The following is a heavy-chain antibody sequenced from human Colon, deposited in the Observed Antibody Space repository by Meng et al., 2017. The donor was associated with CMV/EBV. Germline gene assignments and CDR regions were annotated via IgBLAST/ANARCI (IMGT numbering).Heavy chain of an antibody. CDR1: GFNFSNYW. J-gene: IGHJ4*02. CDR3: ARVGVNKPFDY. Sequence: GESLKISCAASGFNFSNYWMSWVRQAPGKGLEWVANIKYDGSETHYVDSLKGRFTISRDNAKNSLFLQINSLRPEDTAVFFCARVGVNKPFDYWGQGT. D-gene: IGHD2-21*01. CDR2: IKYDGSET. V-gene: IGHV3-7*01.